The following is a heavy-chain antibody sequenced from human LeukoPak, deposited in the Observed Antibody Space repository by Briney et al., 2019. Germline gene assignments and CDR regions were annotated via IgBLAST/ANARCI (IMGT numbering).Heavy chain of an antibody. CDR3: ARGPGTSWYFKRLKNYFEY. J-gene: IGHJ4*02. Sequence: GGSLRLSCAASGFTFSSYTMHWVRQAPGKGLEWLAVISDDGSNKFYADSVKGRLTISRDNYKNTLYVQMNSLRAEDAAVYYCARGPGTSWYFKRLKNYFEYWGQGTLVTVSS. V-gene: IGHV3-30*04. CDR1: GFTFSSYT. CDR2: ISDDGSNK. D-gene: IGHD6-13*01.